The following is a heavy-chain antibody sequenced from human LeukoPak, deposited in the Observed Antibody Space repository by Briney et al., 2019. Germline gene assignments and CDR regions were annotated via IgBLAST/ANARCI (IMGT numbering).Heavy chain of an antibody. V-gene: IGHV3-30*02. CDR3: AKSLYPDAFDI. J-gene: IGHJ3*02. D-gene: IGHD2-8*01. CDR2: VRFDGSDK. Sequence: GGSLKLSCAASGFTFRSHDMHWVRQAPGKGLEWVTFVRFDGSDKKYADSVKGRFTISRDNSKNTLSLQMISLRAEDTAVYYCAKSLYPDAFDIWGPGTMVTVS. CDR1: GFTFRSHD.